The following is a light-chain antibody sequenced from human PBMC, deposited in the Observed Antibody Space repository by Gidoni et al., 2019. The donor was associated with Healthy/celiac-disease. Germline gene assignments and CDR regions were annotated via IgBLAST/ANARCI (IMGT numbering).Light chain of an antibody. Sequence: EIVFTQCPATLSLSPGERATLSCRASQSVSSYLAWYQQNPGQAPRLLIYDASNRATGIPARFSGSRSGTDFALTISSLEPEDFAVYYCQQRSNWPLTFXGXTKVEIK. J-gene: IGKJ4*01. V-gene: IGKV3-11*01. CDR2: DAS. CDR3: QQRSNWPLT. CDR1: QSVSSY.